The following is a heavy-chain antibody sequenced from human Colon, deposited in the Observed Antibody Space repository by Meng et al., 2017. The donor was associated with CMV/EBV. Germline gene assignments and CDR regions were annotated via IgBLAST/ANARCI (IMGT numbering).Heavy chain of an antibody. Sequence: VHLVEVGAEWTTPWASVTVSCKASGYSFTDYYLPWVRQAPGQGLEWMGGIYPQDGGTYFAQKFQDRVTLTRDTSITTAYMDLSGLTSDDTAIYYCVRESWYFDFWGEGTLVTVSS. CDR2: IYPQDGGT. J-gene: IGHJ4*02. D-gene: IGHD6-13*01. CDR3: VRESWYFDF. CDR1: GYSFTDYY. V-gene: IGHV1-2*02.